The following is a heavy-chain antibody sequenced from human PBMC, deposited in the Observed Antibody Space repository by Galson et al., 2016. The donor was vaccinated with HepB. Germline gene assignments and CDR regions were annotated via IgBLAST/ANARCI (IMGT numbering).Heavy chain of an antibody. D-gene: IGHD3-9*01. J-gene: IGHJ4*02. CDR1: GGSVSSDDYY. CDR2: VSYSGSS. Sequence: SETLCLTCTVSGGSVSSDDYYWSWIRQSPGKGLEWIGSVSYSGSSEYKSSLKRRVTISVDTSKKQFSLKLRSVRAADTAVYYCARDRKYHNPLTGYYRLGYLDYWGQGALVTVSS. CDR3: ARDRKYHNPLTGYYRLGYLDY. V-gene: IGHV4-61*08.